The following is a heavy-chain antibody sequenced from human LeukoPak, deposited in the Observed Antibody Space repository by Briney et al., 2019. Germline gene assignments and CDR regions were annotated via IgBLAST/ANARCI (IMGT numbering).Heavy chain of an antibody. V-gene: IGHV1-2*02. D-gene: IGHD2-15*01. CDR2: INPNSGGA. CDR3: ARGLIKYCSGGSCYSGLFNFDY. J-gene: IGHJ4*02. Sequence: ASVKVSCKASGYTFTGYYMHWVRQAPGHGLEWMGWINPNSGGANYAQKFQGRVTMTRDTSISTAYMELSRLRSDDTAVYYCARGLIKYCSGGSCYSGLFNFDYWGQGTLVTVSS. CDR1: GYTFTGYY.